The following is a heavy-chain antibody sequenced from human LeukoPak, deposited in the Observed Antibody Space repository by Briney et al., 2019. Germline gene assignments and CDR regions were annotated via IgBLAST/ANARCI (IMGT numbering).Heavy chain of an antibody. CDR2: ISSSSSYI. Sequence: GGSLRLSCAASGFTFSSYSMKWVRQAPGKGLEWVSSISSSSSYIYYADSVKGRFTISRDNAKNSLYLQMNSLRAEDTAVYYCARATVPLRIAVAGEYYFDYWGQGTLVTVSS. J-gene: IGHJ4*02. CDR1: GFTFSSYS. D-gene: IGHD6-19*01. V-gene: IGHV3-21*01. CDR3: ARATVPLRIAVAGEYYFDY.